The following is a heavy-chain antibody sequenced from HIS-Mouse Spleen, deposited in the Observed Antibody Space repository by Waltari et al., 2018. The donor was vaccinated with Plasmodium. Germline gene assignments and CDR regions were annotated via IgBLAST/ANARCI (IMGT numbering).Heavy chain of an antibody. CDR1: GGSFSVYY. V-gene: IGHV4-34*01. D-gene: IGHD7-27*01. CDR3: ARGQLGIDAFDI. CDR2: INHSGST. Sequence: QVQLQQWGAGLLKPSETLSLTCAVYGGSFSVYYWSWLRQTPGKGLEWIGEINHSGSTNYNPSLKSRVTISVDTSKNQFSLKLSSVTAADTAVYYCARGQLGIDAFDIWGQGTMVTVSS. J-gene: IGHJ3*02.